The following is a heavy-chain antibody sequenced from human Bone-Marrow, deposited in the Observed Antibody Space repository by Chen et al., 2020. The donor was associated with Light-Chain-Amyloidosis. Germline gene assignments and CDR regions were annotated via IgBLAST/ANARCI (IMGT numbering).Heavy chain of an antibody. CDR3: VRDLSIVGVDGMDV. CDR2: MSYDGNNK. D-gene: IGHD3-3*01. CDR1: GFNFSNYF. V-gene: IGHV3-30*01. Sequence: QVHLVESGGGVVQPGRSLRLSCAASGFNFSNYFMHWVRQAPGKGLEWVAVMSYDGNNKYYADSVTGRFTISRDNSKNTLFLQMHSLRADDTAVYYCVRDLSIVGVDGMDVWGQGTTVIVSS. J-gene: IGHJ6*02.